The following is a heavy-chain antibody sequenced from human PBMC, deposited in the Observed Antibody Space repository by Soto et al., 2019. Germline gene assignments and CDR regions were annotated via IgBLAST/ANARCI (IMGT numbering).Heavy chain of an antibody. V-gene: IGHV1-18*01. D-gene: IGHD3-10*01. CDR3: ARATRRRDMVRGVNVYDY. Sequence: QVQLVQSGAEVKKPGASVKVSCKASGYTFTSYGISWVRQAPGQGLEWMGWISAYNGNTNYAQKLQGRVTMTTDTSTSTDYMELRSLRSDDTAVYYCARATRRRDMVRGVNVYDYWGQGTLVTVSS. CDR2: ISAYNGNT. CDR1: GYTFTSYG. J-gene: IGHJ4*02.